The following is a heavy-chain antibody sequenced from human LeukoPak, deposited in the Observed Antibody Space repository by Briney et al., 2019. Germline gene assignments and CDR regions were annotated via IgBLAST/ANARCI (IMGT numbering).Heavy chain of an antibody. CDR2: IKHDESEK. J-gene: IGHJ4*02. D-gene: IGHD3-22*01. V-gene: IGHV3-7*01. Sequence: PGGSLRLSCAASGFSFNSDWMDWVRQAPGKGLEWVANIKHDESEKNYLDSVKGRFTISRDNSKNTLYLQMNSLRAEDTAVYYCARESDYYDSSGSYSFDYWGQGTLVTVSS. CDR1: GFSFNSDW. CDR3: ARESDYYDSSGSYSFDY.